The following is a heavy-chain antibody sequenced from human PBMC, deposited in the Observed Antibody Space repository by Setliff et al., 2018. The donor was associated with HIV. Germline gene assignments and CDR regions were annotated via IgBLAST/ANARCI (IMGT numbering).Heavy chain of an antibody. D-gene: IGHD5-18*01. V-gene: IGHV4-61*09. CDR3: AAWGPRYSYAPYFFDS. J-gene: IGHJ4*02. CDR1: GGSIGSGSHY. CDR2: IYTTGST. Sequence: SETLSLTCTVSGGSIGSGSHYWSWIRQPAGKGLEWIGHIYTTGSTNYSPSLKSRVTISVDASRNQFSLRLSSVTAADTAVYYCAAWGPRYSYAPYFFDSWGQGTLVTVSS.